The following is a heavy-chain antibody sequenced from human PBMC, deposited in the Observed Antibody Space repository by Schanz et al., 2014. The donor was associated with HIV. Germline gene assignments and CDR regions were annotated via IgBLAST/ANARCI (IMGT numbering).Heavy chain of an antibody. J-gene: IGHJ5*02. CDR2: VFHSGKT. Sequence: QEQLQESGPGLVKPSETLSLTCNVSGGSINSDFWSWVRQPPGRGLEWIGYVFHSGKTTYNPSLKSRVTISGDTAKNHFSLRLTSVTAADTAVYYCAKVPTTGWFDPWGQGILVTVSS. CDR3: AKVPTTGWFDP. CDR1: GGSINSDF. V-gene: IGHV4-59*01.